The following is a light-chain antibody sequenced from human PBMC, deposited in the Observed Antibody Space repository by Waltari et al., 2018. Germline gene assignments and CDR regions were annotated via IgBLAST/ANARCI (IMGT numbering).Light chain of an antibody. CDR1: RSDIGFYTF. CDR2: HVT. J-gene: IGLJ1*01. CDR3: AAETSRSTLYV. V-gene: IGLV2-14*03. Sequence: QSALTQPASVSGSPGQSLTIPCPGTRSDIGFYTFVFLYQQHPGKAPKVIIYHVTNRPSGVSKRFSGSRSGNTASLTISGLQAEDEADYYCAAETSRSTLYVFGTGTKVTVL.